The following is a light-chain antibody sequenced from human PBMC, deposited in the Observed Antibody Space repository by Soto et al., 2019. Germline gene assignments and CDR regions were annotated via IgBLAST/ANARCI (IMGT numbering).Light chain of an antibody. J-gene: IGKJ4*01. CDR1: QNIITY. CDR2: AAS. Sequence: DVQLTQSPSSLSVFVGDSVTVTCRASQNIITYLHWYHQKPGEAPTLLINAASTLQSGVPSRFSGSGSGTDFTLTINSLQPEDVGTYYCQQTYSPPLTFGGGTKVEMK. V-gene: IGKV1-39*01. CDR3: QQTYSPPLT.